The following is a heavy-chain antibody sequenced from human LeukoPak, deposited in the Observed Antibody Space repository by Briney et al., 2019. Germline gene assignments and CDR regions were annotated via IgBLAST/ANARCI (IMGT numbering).Heavy chain of an antibody. V-gene: IGHV4-39*01. CDR2: IDKGGST. CDR3: ATHPDSSGNQNYNMDV. J-gene: IGHJ6*02. Sequence: PSETLSLTCSVSGGSISSSRYYWGWIRQPPGKGLEWIGSIDKGGSTSYNPSLRSRVTISVDTSKNQFSLNLISVTAADTAVYYCATHPDSSGNQNYNMDVWGQGTTVTVSS. D-gene: IGHD3-22*01. CDR1: GGSISSSRYY.